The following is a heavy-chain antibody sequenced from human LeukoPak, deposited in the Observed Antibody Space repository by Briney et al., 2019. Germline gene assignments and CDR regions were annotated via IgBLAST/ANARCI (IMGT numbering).Heavy chain of an antibody. CDR2: ISGSGGST. J-gene: IGHJ4*02. CDR1: GFTFGSYA. CDR3: AKLQVSSIWFGEFYFDY. V-gene: IGHV3-23*01. Sequence: PGGSLRLSXAASGFTFGSYAMSWVRQAPGKGLEWVSAISGSGGSTYYADSVKGRFTISRDNSKNTLYLQMNSLRAEDTAVYYCAKLQVSSIWFGEFYFDYWGQGTLVTVSS. D-gene: IGHD3-10*01.